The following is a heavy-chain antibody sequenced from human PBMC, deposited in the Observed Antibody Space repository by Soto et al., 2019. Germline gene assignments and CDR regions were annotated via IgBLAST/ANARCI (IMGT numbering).Heavy chain of an antibody. D-gene: IGHD3-3*01. V-gene: IGHV1-3*01. Sequence: GASVKVSCKASGYTFTSYAMHWVRQAPGQRLEWMGWINAGNGNTKYSQKFQGRVTITRDTSASTAYMELSSLRSEDTAVYYCARWSGYYLINAFDIWGQGTMVTVSS. CDR1: GYTFTSYA. CDR2: INAGNGNT. CDR3: ARWSGYYLINAFDI. J-gene: IGHJ3*02.